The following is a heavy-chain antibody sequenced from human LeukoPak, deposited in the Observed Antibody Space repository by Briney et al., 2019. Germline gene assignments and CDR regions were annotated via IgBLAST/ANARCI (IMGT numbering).Heavy chain of an antibody. V-gene: IGHV1-2*06. CDR1: GYTFTGYY. CDR2: INPNSGGT. CDR3: ARDLDYYDSSGYYSYFDY. J-gene: IGHJ4*02. Sequence: ASVKVSCKASGYTFTGYYMHWVRQAPGQGLEWMGRINPNSGGTNYAQKFQGRVTMTRDTSISTAYMELSRLRSDDTAVYYCARDLDYYDSSGYYSYFDYWGQGTKVTVSS. D-gene: IGHD3-22*01.